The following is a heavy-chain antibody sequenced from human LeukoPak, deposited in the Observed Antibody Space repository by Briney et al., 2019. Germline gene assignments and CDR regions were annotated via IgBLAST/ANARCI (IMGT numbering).Heavy chain of an antibody. CDR1: GFTFSSYS. J-gene: IGHJ3*02. V-gene: IGHV3-48*01. CDR3: ARALTAYLDAFDI. Sequence: GGSLRLSCAASGFTFSSYSMNWVRQAPGKGLEWVSYISSSSSTIYYADSVKGRFTISRDNSKNTLYLQMNSLRAEDTAVYYCARALTAYLDAFDIWGQGTMVTVSS. D-gene: IGHD1-20*01. CDR2: ISSSSSTI.